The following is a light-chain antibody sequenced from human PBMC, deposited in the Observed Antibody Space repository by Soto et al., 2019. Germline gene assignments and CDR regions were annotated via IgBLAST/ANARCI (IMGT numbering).Light chain of an antibody. CDR3: GTWDSSLSAGV. CDR2: DNN. V-gene: IGLV1-51*01. CDR1: SSNIGNNY. Sequence: QSALTQPPSVSAAPGQKVTISCSESSSNIGNNYVSWYQQLPGTAPKLLIYDNNKRPSGIPDRFSGSKSGTSATLGITGLQTGDEADYYCGTWDSSLSAGVFGGGTKLTVL. J-gene: IGLJ2*01.